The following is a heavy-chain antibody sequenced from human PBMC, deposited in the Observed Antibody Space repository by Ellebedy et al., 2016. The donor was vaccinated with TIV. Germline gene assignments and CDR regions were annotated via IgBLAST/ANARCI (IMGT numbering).Heavy chain of an antibody. J-gene: IGHJ3*02. CDR2: INHSGST. CDR3: ARHPPLITIFGVVNDAFDI. D-gene: IGHD3-3*01. Sequence: MPGGSLRLSCAVYGASFSGYYWSWIRQPPGKGLEWIGEINHSGSTNYNPSLKSRVTISVDTSKNQFSLKMRSVTAADTAVYYRARHPPLITIFGVVNDAFDIWGQGTMVTVSS. V-gene: IGHV4-34*01. CDR1: GASFSGYY.